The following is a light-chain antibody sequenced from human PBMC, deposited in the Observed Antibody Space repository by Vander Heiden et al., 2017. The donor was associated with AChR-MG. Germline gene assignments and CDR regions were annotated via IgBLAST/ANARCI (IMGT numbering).Light chain of an antibody. CDR1: KLGDKY. V-gene: IGLV3-1*01. CDR2: QDT. J-gene: IGLJ1*01. CDR3: QAWDSNTAI. Sequence: SYDLTQPPSVLVSPAQTPNLHCSGSKLGDKYAFWYQQRPGQSPVLFIYQDTKRPSGIPERFSGSNSGNTATLTISGAQTMDEADYYCQAWDSNTAIFGPGTKVTVL.